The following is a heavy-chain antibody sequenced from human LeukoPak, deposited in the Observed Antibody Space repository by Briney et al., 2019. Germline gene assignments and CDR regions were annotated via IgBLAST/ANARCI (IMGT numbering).Heavy chain of an antibody. Sequence: PGGSLRLSCVASGFPFRSYAMTWVRQTPGKGLESVSVITDDEDTYYADSVKGRFTISRDNSQNTVFLQMNSLRVEDTAVYYCARASLGTVTKDYYYYGMDVWGQGTTVTVSS. D-gene: IGHD4-17*01. CDR2: ITDDEDT. V-gene: IGHV3-23*01. J-gene: IGHJ6*02. CDR3: ARASLGTVTKDYYYYGMDV. CDR1: GFPFRSYA.